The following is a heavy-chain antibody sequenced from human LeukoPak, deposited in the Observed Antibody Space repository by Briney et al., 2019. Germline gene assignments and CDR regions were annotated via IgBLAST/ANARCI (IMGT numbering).Heavy chain of an antibody. V-gene: IGHV3-9*01. J-gene: IGHJ4*02. CDR3: AKDDGGSFDY. CDR2: ISWNSGSI. CDR1: GFTFDDYA. Sequence: GRSLGLSCAASGFTFDDYAMHWVRQAPGKGLEWVSGISWNSGSIGYADSVKGRFTISRDNAKNSLYLQMNSLRAEDTALYYCAKDDGGSFDYWGQGTLVTVSS.